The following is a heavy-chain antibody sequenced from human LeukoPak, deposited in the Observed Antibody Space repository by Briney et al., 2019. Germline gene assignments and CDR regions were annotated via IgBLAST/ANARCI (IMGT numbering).Heavy chain of an antibody. CDR3: ARRGTKMIPGGVDY. D-gene: IGHD2-8*01. CDR1: GYTFTTYW. V-gene: IGHV5-51*01. CDR2: IYPGDSDT. Sequence: GESLKISCKGSGYTFTTYWIGWVRQMLGKGLEWMGIIYPGDSDTRYSPSVQGQVTISADKSINTAYLQWSSLKASDTAIYYCARRGTKMIPGGVDYWGQGTLVTVSS. J-gene: IGHJ4*02.